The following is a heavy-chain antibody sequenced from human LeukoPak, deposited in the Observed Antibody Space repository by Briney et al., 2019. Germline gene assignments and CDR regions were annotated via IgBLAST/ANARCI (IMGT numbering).Heavy chain of an antibody. Sequence: GRSLRLSCAASGFTFSSYGMHWVRQAPGKGLEWVAVISYDGSNKYYADSVKGRFTISRDNSKNTLYLQMNSLRAEDTAVYYCANGEQQLENWLAEYFQHWGQGTLVTVSS. CDR3: ANGEQQLENWLAEYFQH. J-gene: IGHJ1*01. V-gene: IGHV3-30*18. D-gene: IGHD6-13*01. CDR1: GFTFSSYG. CDR2: ISYDGSNK.